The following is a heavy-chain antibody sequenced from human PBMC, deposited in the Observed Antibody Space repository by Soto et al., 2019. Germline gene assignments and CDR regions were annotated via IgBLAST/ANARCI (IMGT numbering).Heavy chain of an antibody. Sequence: GGSLRLSCAASGFTFSSYAMSWVRQAPGKGLEWVSAISGSGGSTYYADSVKGRFTISRDNSKNTLYLQMNSLRAEDTAVYYCAKGRRITMIVVVSLDYWGQGTLVTVSS. CDR1: GFTFSSYA. CDR3: AKGRRITMIVVVSLDY. J-gene: IGHJ4*02. V-gene: IGHV3-23*01. D-gene: IGHD3-22*01. CDR2: ISGSGGST.